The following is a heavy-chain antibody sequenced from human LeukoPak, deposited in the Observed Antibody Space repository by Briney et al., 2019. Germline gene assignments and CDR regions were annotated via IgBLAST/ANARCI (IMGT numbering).Heavy chain of an antibody. CDR1: GFTFSSYA. J-gene: IGHJ6*02. Sequence: PGGSLRLSCAASGFTFSSYAMSWVRQAPGKGLEWVSTISGSGASTYYADSVKGRFTISRDNSKNTLYLQMNSLRAEDTAVYYCAREGSGYDLGSSPRGLGGMDVWGQGTTVTVSS. CDR3: AREGSGYDLGSSPRGLGGMDV. D-gene: IGHD5-12*01. V-gene: IGHV3-23*01. CDR2: ISGSGAST.